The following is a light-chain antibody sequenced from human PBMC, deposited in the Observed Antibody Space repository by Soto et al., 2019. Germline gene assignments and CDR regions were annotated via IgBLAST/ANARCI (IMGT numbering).Light chain of an antibody. CDR1: ESINYY. CDR3: QQSYSTPPVT. J-gene: IGKJ5*01. CDR2: AAS. Sequence: DIQMTQSPSSLSPSVGDRVIITCRANESINYYLNWYQQKPGRAPKLLIYAASNLQSGVPSRFSGSGSGAEYTLTISSLQPEDFATYYCQQSYSTPPVTFGQGTRLEIK. V-gene: IGKV1-39*01.